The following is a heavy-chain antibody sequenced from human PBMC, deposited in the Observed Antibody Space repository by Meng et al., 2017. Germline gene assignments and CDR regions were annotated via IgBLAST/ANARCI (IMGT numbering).Heavy chain of an antibody. V-gene: IGHV1-8*02. CDR3: ARVRGSGSLGIFDY. D-gene: IGHD3-10*01. CDR1: GYTFTGYY. J-gene: IGHJ4*02. Sequence: QGQLVQLGAEVKKPGASVKVSCKASGYTFTGYYMHWVRQAPGQGLEWMGWMNPNSGNTGYAQKFQGRVTMTRNTSISTAYMELSSLRSEDTAVYYCARVRGSGSLGIFDYWGQGTLVTVSS. CDR2: MNPNSGNT.